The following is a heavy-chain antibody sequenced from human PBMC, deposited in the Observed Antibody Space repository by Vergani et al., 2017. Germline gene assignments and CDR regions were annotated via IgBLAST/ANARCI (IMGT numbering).Heavy chain of an antibody. CDR1: GFTFNSDA. V-gene: IGHV3-23*01. Sequence: QLLESGGGLIQPGGSLRLSCAASGFTFNSDAMTWVRQAPGKGLEWVSVINNNGASTYYADSVKGRFTISRDNSKNTLYLQMTDLRAEDTATYYCAKVCGSTSCPYGGGAFDVWGHGTMVTVSS. CDR3: AKVCGSTSCPYGGGAFDV. D-gene: IGHD2-2*01. CDR2: INNNGAST. J-gene: IGHJ3*01.